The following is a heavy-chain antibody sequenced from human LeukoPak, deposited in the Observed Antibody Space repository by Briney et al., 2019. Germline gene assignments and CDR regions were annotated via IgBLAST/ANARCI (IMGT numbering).Heavy chain of an antibody. CDR3: ARDFSPYCGGDCYFDAFDM. D-gene: IGHD2-21*01. CDR1: GFSFSSYW. J-gene: IGHJ3*02. CDR2: INRDGSVK. Sequence: GGSLRLSCVASGFSFSSYWMTWVRQGTGKGLEWVSNINRDGSVKHYMDSVKGRFTISRDNAKNSLYLQMNSLRAEDTAVYYCARDFSPYCGGDCYFDAFDMWGQGTVVTVSS. V-gene: IGHV3-7*01.